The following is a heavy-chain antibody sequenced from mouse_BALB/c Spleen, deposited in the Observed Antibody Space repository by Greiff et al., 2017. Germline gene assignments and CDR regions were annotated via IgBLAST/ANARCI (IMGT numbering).Heavy chain of an antibody. J-gene: IGHJ3*01. D-gene: IGHD1-1*01. Sequence: VQLKQSGAELVRPGASVKLSCKASGFNINDYYMHWVKQRPEQGLEWIGWIDPENGNTIYDPKFQGKASITADTSSNTAYLQLSSLTSEDTAVYYCALSTTVARFAYWGQGTLVTVSA. CDR2: IDPENGNT. V-gene: IGHV14-1*02. CDR1: GFNINDYY. CDR3: ALSTTVARFAY.